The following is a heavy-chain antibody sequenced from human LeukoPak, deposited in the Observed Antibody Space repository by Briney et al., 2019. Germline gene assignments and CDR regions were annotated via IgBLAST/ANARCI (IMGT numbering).Heavy chain of an antibody. CDR2: IYYSGST. CDR3: AKRDGYSLVDY. J-gene: IGHJ4*02. D-gene: IGHD5-24*01. V-gene: IGHV4-39*01. CDR1: GGSISSSSYY. Sequence: TSETLSLTCTVSGGSISSSSYYWGWIRQPPGKGLEWIGSIYYSGSTYYNPSLKSRVTISVDTSKNQFSLKLSSVTAADTAVYYCAKRDGYSLVDYWGQGTLVTVSS.